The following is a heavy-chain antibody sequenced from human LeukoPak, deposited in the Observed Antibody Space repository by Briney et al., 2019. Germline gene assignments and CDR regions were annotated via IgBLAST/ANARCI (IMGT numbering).Heavy chain of an antibody. CDR3: AGSSGYYGMDV. J-gene: IGHJ6*02. CDR2: INAGNGNT. CDR1: GYTFTSYY. Sequence: VASVKVSCKASGYTFTSYYMHWVRQAPGQRLEWMGWINAGNGNTKYSQKFQGRVTITRDTSASTAYMELSSLRSEDTAVYYCAGSSGYYGMDVWGQGTTVTVSS. V-gene: IGHV1-3*01. D-gene: IGHD3-22*01.